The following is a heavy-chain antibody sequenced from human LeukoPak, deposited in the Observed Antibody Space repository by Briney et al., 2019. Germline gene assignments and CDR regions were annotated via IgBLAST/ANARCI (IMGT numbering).Heavy chain of an antibody. CDR1: GYTFTGYY. CDR3: AREGGGSSYYFDY. V-gene: IGHV1-2*02. D-gene: IGHD2-15*01. J-gene: IGHJ4*02. Sequence: VASVKVSCKASGYTFTGYYMHWVRQAPGQGLEWMGWINPNSGGTNYAQKFQGRVTITRDTSISTAYMELNRLRSDDTAVYYCAREGGGSSYYFDYWGQGTLVTVSS. CDR2: INPNSGGT.